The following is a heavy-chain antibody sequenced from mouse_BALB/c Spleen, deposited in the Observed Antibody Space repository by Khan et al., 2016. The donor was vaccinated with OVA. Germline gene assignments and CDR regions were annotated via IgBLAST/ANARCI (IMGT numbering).Heavy chain of an antibody. CDR2: IFPGNVTN. CDR3: ARAGYGSFAY. CDR1: GYTFTSYY. J-gene: IGHJ3*01. Sequence: QVQLKESGPELVKPGASVRISCKASGYTFTSYYIHWVKQRPGQGLEWIGWIFPGNVTNNYNERFKGKATLTADNSSTTAYMQRSSRTSEDSAVYFCARAGYGSFAYWGQGTLVTVSA. D-gene: IGHD2-10*02. V-gene: IGHV1S56*01.